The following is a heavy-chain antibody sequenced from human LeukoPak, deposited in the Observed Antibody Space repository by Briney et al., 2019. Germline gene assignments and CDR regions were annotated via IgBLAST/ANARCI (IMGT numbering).Heavy chain of an antibody. CDR3: ARSSRELGGYAPWELMPPFDY. J-gene: IGHJ4*02. Sequence: GGSLRLSCAASGFSFITYNMNWVRQAPGKGLEWVSSISSTSSYIYYADSVKGRFTISRDNAKNSLYLQMNSLRAEDTAVYYCARSSRELGGYAPWELMPPFDYWGQGTLVTVSS. CDR2: ISSTSSYI. D-gene: IGHD1-7*01. V-gene: IGHV3-21*01. CDR1: GFSFITYN.